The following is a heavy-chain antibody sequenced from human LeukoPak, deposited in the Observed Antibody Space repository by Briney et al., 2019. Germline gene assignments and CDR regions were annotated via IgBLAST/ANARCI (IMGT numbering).Heavy chain of an antibody. CDR1: GCIFTTYW. J-gene: IGHJ6*03. Sequence: GESLKISCKASGCIFTTYWIGWVRQMPGKGLEWMGIIYPGDSNTKYSPSFQGQVTISADKSISTAYLQWSSLKASDSAMYYCARRVYGSGTYYNAPDYYYYYMDVWGKGTTVTVSS. D-gene: IGHD3-10*01. V-gene: IGHV5-51*01. CDR2: IYPGDSNT. CDR3: ARRVYGSGTYYNAPDYYYYYMDV.